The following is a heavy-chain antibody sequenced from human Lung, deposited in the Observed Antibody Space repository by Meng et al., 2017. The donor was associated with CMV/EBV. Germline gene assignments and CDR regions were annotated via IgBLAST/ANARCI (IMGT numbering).Heavy chain of an antibody. CDR3: ARSIFGAPGGV. J-gene: IGHJ6*02. Sequence: SLKISCAASGFTVSSNYMSWVRQAPGKGLEWVSVIYSGGSTYYADSVKGRFTISRDNSKNTLYLQMNSLRAEDTAVYYCARSIFGAPGGVWGQGTTVTVSS. CDR2: IYSGGST. D-gene: IGHD3-3*01. V-gene: IGHV3-53*01. CDR1: GFTVSSNY.